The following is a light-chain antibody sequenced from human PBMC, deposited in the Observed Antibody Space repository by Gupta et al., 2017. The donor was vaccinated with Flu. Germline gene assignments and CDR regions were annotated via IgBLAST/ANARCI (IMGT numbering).Light chain of an antibody. J-gene: IGLJ3*02. Sequence: GSPGQSVTISCTGTSSDVGSYTYVSWYQQHTGKAPKLILYDVSKRPSGVPDRFSASKSGTTASLNISGLQAEDEADYHCSSYAGSNTWVFGGGTKLTVL. CDR1: SSDVGSYTY. CDR2: DVS. V-gene: IGLV2-11*03. CDR3: SSYAGSNTWV.